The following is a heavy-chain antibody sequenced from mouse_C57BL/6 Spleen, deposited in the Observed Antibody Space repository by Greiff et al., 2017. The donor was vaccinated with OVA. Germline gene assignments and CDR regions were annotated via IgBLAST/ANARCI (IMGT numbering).Heavy chain of an antibody. D-gene: IGHD1-1*01. J-gene: IGHJ3*01. CDR2: INPSNGGT. Sequence: QVQLQQPGTELVKPGASVKLSCKASGYTFTSSWMHWVKQRPGQGLEWIGNINPSNGGTNYNEKFKSKATLTVDKSSSTAYMQLSSLTSEDSAVYYGARDYGSRAFFAYWGQGTLVTVSA. CDR3: ARDYGSRAFFAY. CDR1: GYTFTSSW. V-gene: IGHV1-53*01.